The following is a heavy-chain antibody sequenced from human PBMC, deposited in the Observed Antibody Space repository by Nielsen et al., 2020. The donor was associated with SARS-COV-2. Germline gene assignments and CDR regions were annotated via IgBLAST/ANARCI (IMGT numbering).Heavy chain of an antibody. J-gene: IGHJ4*02. CDR1: GYTFTSYY. CDR2: INPSGGST. V-gene: IGHV1-46*01. Sequence: ASVKVSCKASGYTFTSYYMHWVRQAPGQGLEWMGIINPSGGSTSYAQKFQGRVTMTRDTSTSTVYMELSSLRSEDTAVYYCARGQGRYSSSWYVGYDYWGQGTLVTVSS. D-gene: IGHD6-13*01. CDR3: ARGQGRYSSSWYVGYDY.